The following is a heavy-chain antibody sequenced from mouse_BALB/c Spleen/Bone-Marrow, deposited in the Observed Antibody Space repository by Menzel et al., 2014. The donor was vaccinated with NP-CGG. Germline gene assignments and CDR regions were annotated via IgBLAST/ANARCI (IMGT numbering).Heavy chain of an antibody. Sequence: VQLQQSGPELVKPGASVKISCKASRYTFTDYNMQWVKQSHGKSLEWIGYIYPYNGGTGYNQKFRSKATLTVDSSSSTAYMELRSLTSEDSAVYYCAREGGYYDAMDYWGQGTSVTVSS. J-gene: IGHJ4*01. CDR2: IYPYNGGT. CDR1: RYTFTDYN. V-gene: IGHV1S29*02. CDR3: AREGGYYDAMDY. D-gene: IGHD2-2*01.